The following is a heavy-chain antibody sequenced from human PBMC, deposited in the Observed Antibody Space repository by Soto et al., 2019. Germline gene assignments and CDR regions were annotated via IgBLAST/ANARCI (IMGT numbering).Heavy chain of an antibody. Sequence: ASVKVSCKASGYTFTSYYMHWVRQAPGQGLEWMGIINPSGGSTSYAQKFQGRVTMTRDTSTSTVYMELSSLRSEDTAVYYCARGLTELRYFDWLLYGGVSIDYWGQGTLVTVSS. J-gene: IGHJ4*02. CDR1: GYTFTSYY. CDR3: ARGLTELRYFDWLLYGGVSIDY. D-gene: IGHD3-9*01. CDR2: INPSGGST. V-gene: IGHV1-46*03.